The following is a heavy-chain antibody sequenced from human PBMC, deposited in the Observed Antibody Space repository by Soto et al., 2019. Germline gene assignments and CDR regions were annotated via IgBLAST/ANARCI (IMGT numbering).Heavy chain of an antibody. CDR1: GFTFSSYG. D-gene: IGHD3-22*01. CDR2: IWYDGSNK. CDR3: ARADYYDSSGTIDY. Sequence: QVQLVESGGGVVQPGRSLRLSCAASGFTFSSYGMHWVRQAPGKGLEWVAVIWYDGSNKYYADSVKGRFTISRDNSKNTLYLQMNSLSAEDTAVYYCARADYYDSSGTIDYWGQGTLVTVSS. J-gene: IGHJ4*02. V-gene: IGHV3-33*01.